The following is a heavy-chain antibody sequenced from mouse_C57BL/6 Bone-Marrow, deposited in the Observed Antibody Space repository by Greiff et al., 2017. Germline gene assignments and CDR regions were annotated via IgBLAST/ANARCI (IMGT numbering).Heavy chain of an antibody. CDR3: ARGRGGDY. V-gene: IGHV1-69*01. J-gene: IGHJ2*01. CDR2: IDPSDSYT. CDR1: GYTFTSYW. Sequence: VQLQQSGAELVKPGASVTLSCTASGYTFTSYWMHWVKQRPGQGLEWIGEIDPSDSYTNYNQKFKGKSTLTVDTSSSTAYLQLSSLTSEDSAVYYCARGRGGDYWGQGTTLTVSS.